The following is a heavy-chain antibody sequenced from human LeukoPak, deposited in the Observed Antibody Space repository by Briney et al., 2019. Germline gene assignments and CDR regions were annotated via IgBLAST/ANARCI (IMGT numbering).Heavy chain of an antibody. J-gene: IGHJ4*02. CDR2: ISGSGGTT. Sequence: GGSLRLSCAASGFTFSSHAMSWVRQAPGKGLEWVSGISGSGGTTYYADSVKGRFTISRDNSKTTLYLQMNSLRAEDTAIYYCAKDRTGSGSYYYIDYWGQGTLVTVSS. V-gene: IGHV3-23*01. CDR3: AKDRTGSGSYYYIDY. D-gene: IGHD3-10*01. CDR1: GFTFSSHA.